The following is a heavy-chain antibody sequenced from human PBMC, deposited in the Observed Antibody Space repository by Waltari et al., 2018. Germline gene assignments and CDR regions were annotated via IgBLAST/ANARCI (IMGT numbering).Heavy chain of an antibody. Sequence: QVQLKQWGAGLLKISETLSLTCEVSGGSFTTNYWSWIRQAPGKGLEWVGEIYHPGSHTYNPPLPNRVTISVDRSKSLFSLEVTSITAAYAAIYYCARVKSGFDSWGQGTVVTVSS. CDR1: GGSFTTNY. CDR2: IYHPGSH. CDR3: ARVKSGFDS. J-gene: IGHJ4*02. V-gene: IGHV4-34*01.